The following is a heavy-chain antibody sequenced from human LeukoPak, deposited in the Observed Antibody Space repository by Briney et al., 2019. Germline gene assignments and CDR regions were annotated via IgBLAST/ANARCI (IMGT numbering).Heavy chain of an antibody. D-gene: IGHD3-10*01. CDR2: ISSSSSYI. Sequence: GGSLRLSCAASGFTFSSYSMNWFRQAPAKGLEWVSSISSSSSYIYYADSVKGRFTISRDNAKNSLYLQMNSLRAEDTAVYYCARDMVRGVILTYKGFDYWGQGTLVTVSS. CDR1: GFTFSSYS. V-gene: IGHV3-21*01. J-gene: IGHJ4*02. CDR3: ARDMVRGVILTYKGFDY.